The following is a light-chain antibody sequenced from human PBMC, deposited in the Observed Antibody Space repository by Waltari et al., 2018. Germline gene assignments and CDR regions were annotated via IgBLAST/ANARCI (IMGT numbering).Light chain of an antibody. Sequence: QSALTQPASVSGSPRQSITISRTGTSSDIGGFNYVSWYQQHSGKAPRLIIFGVSDRPSGVSNRFSGSKSGNTASLTISGLQAEDEADYYCSSFTRAKTWVFGGGTKVTVL. V-gene: IGLV2-14*03. CDR2: GVS. J-gene: IGLJ3*02. CDR1: SSDIGGFNY. CDR3: SSFTRAKTWV.